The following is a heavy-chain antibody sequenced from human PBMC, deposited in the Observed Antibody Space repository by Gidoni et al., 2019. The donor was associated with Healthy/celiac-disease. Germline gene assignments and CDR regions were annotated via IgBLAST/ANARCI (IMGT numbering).Heavy chain of an antibody. CDR2: IRSKAYGGTT. V-gene: IGHV3-49*05. J-gene: IGHJ4*02. CDR1: GFTFGDYA. CDR3: TRLTLRLGSSPFDY. Sequence: EVQLVESGGGLVKPGRSLRLSCTASGFTFGDYAMSWFRQAPGKGLEWVGFIRSKAYGGTTEYAASVKGRFTISRDDSKSIAYLQMNSLKTEDTAVYYCTRLTLRLGSSPFDYWGQGTLVTVSS. D-gene: IGHD6-6*01.